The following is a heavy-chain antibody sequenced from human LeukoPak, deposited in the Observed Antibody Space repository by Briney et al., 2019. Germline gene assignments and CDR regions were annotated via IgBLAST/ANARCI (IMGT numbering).Heavy chain of an antibody. CDR3: ASAGGVAGRVEGY. CDR1: GFTFSSYA. J-gene: IGHJ4*02. Sequence: GGSLRLSCAASGFTFSSYAMSWVRQAPGKGLEWVSAISGSGGSTYYADSVKGRFTISRDNAKNSLYLQMNSLRAEDTAVYYCASAGGVAGRVEGYWGQGTLVTVSS. CDR2: ISGSGGST. V-gene: IGHV3-23*01. D-gene: IGHD6-19*01.